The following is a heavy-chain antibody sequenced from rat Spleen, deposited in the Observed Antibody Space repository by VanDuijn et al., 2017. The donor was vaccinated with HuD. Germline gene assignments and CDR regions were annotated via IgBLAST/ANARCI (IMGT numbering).Heavy chain of an antibody. CDR3: AREVRRVSGFDY. V-gene: IGHV5-25*01. Sequence: EVQLVESGGGLVQPGRSLKLSCAASGFSFSTFYMAWVRQAPTKGLEWVTSISSGGGSTYYRDSVKGRFTSSRHNAKSTLYLQMDSLRSEDTATYYCAREVRRVSGFDYWGQGVMVTVSS. D-gene: IGHD1-11*01. CDR1: GFSFSTFY. CDR2: ISSGGGST. J-gene: IGHJ2*01.